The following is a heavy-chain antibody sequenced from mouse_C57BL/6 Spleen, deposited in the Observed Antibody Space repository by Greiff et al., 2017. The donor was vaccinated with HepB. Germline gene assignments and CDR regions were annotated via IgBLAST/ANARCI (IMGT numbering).Heavy chain of an antibody. CDR3: ARSDGGYWYFDV. CDR2: IYPGSGNT. J-gene: IGHJ1*03. CDR1: GYTFTDYY. D-gene: IGHD1-1*02. Sequence: QVQLQQSGAELVRPGASVKLSCKASGYTFTDYYINWVKQRPGQGLEWIARIYPGSGNTYYNEKFKGKATLTVEKSSSTAYMQLSSLTSEDSAVYFCARSDGGYWYFDVWGTGTTVTVSS. V-gene: IGHV1-76*01.